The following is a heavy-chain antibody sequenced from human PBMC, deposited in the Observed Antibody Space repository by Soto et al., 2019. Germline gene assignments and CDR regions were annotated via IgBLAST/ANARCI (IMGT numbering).Heavy chain of an antibody. CDR1: GYTFTSYG. J-gene: IGHJ4*02. CDR3: ARDQTIFGVVIMIEY. V-gene: IGHV1-18*01. Sequence: ASVKVSCKASGYTFTSYGISWVRQAPGQGLEWMGWISAYNGNTNYAQKLQGRVTMTTDTSTSTAYMELRSLRSDDTAVYYCARDQTIFGVVIMIEYWGQGTLVTVSS. D-gene: IGHD3-3*01. CDR2: ISAYNGNT.